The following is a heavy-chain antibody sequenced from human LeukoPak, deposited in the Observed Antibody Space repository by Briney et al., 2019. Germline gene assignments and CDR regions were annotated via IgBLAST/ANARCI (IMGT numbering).Heavy chain of an antibody. Sequence: GGSLRLSCAASGFTVSNDYMSWVRQAPGKGLEWVSLIYSGGNTYYADSVKGRFTISRDNSQNTLYLQMNSLRVEDTAVYYCARGMGTSWSHDPWGQGTLVTVSS. CDR1: GFTVSNDY. CDR3: ARGMGTSWSHDP. V-gene: IGHV3-53*01. D-gene: IGHD6-13*01. CDR2: IYSGGNT. J-gene: IGHJ5*02.